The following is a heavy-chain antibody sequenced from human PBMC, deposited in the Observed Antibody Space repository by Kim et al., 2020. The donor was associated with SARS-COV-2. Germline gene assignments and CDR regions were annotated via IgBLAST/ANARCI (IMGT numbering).Heavy chain of an antibody. V-gene: IGHV3-30*02. D-gene: IGHD1-26*01. J-gene: IGHJ4*02. CDR2: K. Sequence: KYDEGTVKCRFTISRDNSKHTLYLQMNSRRAEDTAVYYCAKDGSGSYFDYWGQGTLVTVSS. CDR3: AKDGSGSYFDY.